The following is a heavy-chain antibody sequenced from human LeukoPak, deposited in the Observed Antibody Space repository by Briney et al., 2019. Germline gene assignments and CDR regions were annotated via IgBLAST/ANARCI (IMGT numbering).Heavy chain of an antibody. CDR1: GGSFSGYY. Sequence: PSETLSLTCAVYGGSFSGYYWSWIRQPTGKGLEWIGEINHSGSTNYNPSLKSRVTISVDTSKNQFSLKLSSVTAADTAVYYCATIAVAGKNDYWGQGTLVTVSS. CDR2: INHSGST. CDR3: ATIAVAGKNDY. D-gene: IGHD6-19*01. J-gene: IGHJ4*02. V-gene: IGHV4-34*01.